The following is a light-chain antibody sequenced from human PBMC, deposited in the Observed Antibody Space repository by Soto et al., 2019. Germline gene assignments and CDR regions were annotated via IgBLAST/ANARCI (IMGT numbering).Light chain of an antibody. CDR1: QSVSGSD. CDR3: QQYGSSSWT. Sequence: EIVLTQSPGTLSLSTGERATLSCRASQSVSGSDLAWYQQKPGQAPRLLIYGTSSRATAIPDRFSGSGSGTDFTLTISRLEPEDFAVYYCQQYGSSSWTFGQGTKVDIK. V-gene: IGKV3-20*01. J-gene: IGKJ1*01. CDR2: GTS.